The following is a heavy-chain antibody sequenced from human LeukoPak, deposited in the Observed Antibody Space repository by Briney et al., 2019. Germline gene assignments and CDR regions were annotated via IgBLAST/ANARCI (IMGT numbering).Heavy chain of an antibody. CDR1: GASISSYY. D-gene: IGHD2-21*01. CDR2: IDYSGST. CDR3: ARHYSSDPFDY. J-gene: IGHJ4*02. Sequence: SEALSLTCSVSGASISSYYWSWIRQPPGKGLEWIGYIDYSGSTNYSPSLKSRVTISADTSKNQFSLKLTSPTAADTALYFCARHYSSDPFDYWGQGTLVTVSS. V-gene: IGHV4-59*08.